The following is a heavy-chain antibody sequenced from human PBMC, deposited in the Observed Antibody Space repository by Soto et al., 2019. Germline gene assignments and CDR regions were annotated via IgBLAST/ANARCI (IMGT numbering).Heavy chain of an antibody. CDR2: VYSGDSDT. V-gene: IGHV5-51*01. Sequence: GESLKIYCKGSGSSFTSYCIGWVRHIPGKGLEWMGIVYSGDSDTRYSPSFQGQLTISADKSISTAYLQWRSLYASDTAMFYCSRSHLVGAEMDVWGQATTVTVS. CDR3: SRSHLVGAEMDV. CDR1: GSSFTSYC. D-gene: IGHD2-8*02. J-gene: IGHJ6*02.